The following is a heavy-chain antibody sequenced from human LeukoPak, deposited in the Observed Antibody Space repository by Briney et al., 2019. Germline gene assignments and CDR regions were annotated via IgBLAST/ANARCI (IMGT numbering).Heavy chain of an antibody. CDR2: IDWDDDK. CDR1: GFSVSTSGMC. D-gene: IGHD6-19*01. Sequence: SGPTLVKPTQTLTLTCTFSGFSVSTSGMCVSWIRQPPGKALEWLARIDWDDDKYYSTSLKTRLTISKDASKNQVVLTMTNMDPVDTATYYCARTRSGWMNYYYGMDVWGQGTTVTVSS. CDR3: ARTRSGWMNYYYGMDV. V-gene: IGHV2-70*11. J-gene: IGHJ6*02.